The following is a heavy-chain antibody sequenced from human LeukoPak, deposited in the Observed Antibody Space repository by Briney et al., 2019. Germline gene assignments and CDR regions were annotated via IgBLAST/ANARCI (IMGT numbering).Heavy chain of an antibody. CDR3: ARVRGQLWPPDY. CDR2: MYHGGSA. CDR1: SDSISRYY. V-gene: IGHV4-59*03. D-gene: IGHD1-1*01. Sequence: SETLSLTCSVSSDSISRYYWSWIRQSPGKSLEWIGYMYHGGSAHYSPSLRSRVTISIDRSRNQISLKVASVTTADTAVYFCARVRGQLWPPDYWGQGTLVTVSS. J-gene: IGHJ4*02.